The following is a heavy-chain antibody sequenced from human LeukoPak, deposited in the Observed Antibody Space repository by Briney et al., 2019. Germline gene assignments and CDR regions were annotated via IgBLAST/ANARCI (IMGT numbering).Heavy chain of an antibody. V-gene: IGHV4-31*03. D-gene: IGHD2-2*01. CDR2: KYYSGSA. J-gene: IGHJ3*02. CDR1: GVSVSDGRYY. CDR3: ATPYRSGISCLDVFNM. Sequence: PSETLSFTCNVSGVSVSDGRYYWTWIRQHPGKGLEWIGYKYYSGSAKYNPSLKSRLTISIDTSKNQFSLQLSSVTAADTATYYCATPYRSGISCLDVFNMWGQGTRVTVSS.